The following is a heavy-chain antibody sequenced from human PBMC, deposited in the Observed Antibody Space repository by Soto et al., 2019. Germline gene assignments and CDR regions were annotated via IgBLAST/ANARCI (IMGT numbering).Heavy chain of an antibody. V-gene: IGHV1-18*01. CDR3: ARGGTPIDS. CDR2: ISAYNGNT. CDR1: GYTFTNFG. J-gene: IGHJ4*02. Sequence: QVQLVQSGAEVKKPGASVKVSCKASGYTFTNFGISWVRQAPGQGLEWMGWISAYNGNTNYAQNFQGRVTMTTATSTTTAYLDLRSLSSAATAVYYCARGGTPIDSWRQGTLVTVSS.